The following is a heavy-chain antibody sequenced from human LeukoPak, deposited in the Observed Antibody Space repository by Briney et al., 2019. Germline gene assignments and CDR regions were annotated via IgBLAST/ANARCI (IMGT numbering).Heavy chain of an antibody. CDR3: ARGPAIVRGAITNDYYFDY. J-gene: IGHJ4*02. CDR2: IYGGGST. CDR1: GFTVSSNY. V-gene: IGHV3-66*01. Sequence: GGSLRLSCAASGFTVSSNYMSWVRQAPGKGLERVSVIYGGGSTYYADSVKGRFTISRDNSRDTLYLQMNSLRAEDTAVYYCARGPAIVRGAITNDYYFDYWGQGTLVTVSS. D-gene: IGHD3-10*01.